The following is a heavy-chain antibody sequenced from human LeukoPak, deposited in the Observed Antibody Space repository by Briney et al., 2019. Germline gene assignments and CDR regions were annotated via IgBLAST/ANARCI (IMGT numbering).Heavy chain of an antibody. Sequence: QPGGSLRLSCAASGFNISDFWMTWVRQAPGKGLEWVANIKEDGTEKHLVDSVKGRFTISRDNAKNSLYLQMNSLKTEDTALYYCAKSDDYADFGTGVDYWGQGTLVTVSS. CDR1: GFNISDFW. CDR2: IKEDGTEK. D-gene: IGHD4-17*01. CDR3: AKSDDYADFGTGVDY. V-gene: IGHV3-7*03. J-gene: IGHJ4*02.